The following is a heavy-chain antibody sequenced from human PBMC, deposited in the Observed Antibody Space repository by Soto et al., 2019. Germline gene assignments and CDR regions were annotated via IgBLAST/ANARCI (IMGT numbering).Heavy chain of an antibody. CDR1: GGSFSGYY. CDR2: INHSGST. J-gene: IGHJ6*02. Sequence: QVQLQQWGAGLLKPSETLSLTCAVYGGSFSGYYWSWIRQPPGKGLEWIGEINHSGSTNYNPSLKSRVTISVDTSKNQFSLKLSSVTAADTAVYYCARGSGKYGSGSYYPYYYGMDVWGQGTTVTVSS. V-gene: IGHV4-34*01. CDR3: ARGSGKYGSGSYYPYYYGMDV. D-gene: IGHD3-10*01.